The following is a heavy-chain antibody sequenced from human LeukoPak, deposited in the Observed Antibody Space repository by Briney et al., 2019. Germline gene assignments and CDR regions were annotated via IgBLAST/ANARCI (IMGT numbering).Heavy chain of an antibody. Sequence: SETLSLTCAVYGGSFSGYYWSWIRQPPGKGLEWIGEINHSGSTNYSPSLKSRVTISVDTSKNQFSLKLSSVTAADTAVYYCARVARARWLQFMEFGFDYWGQGTLVTVSS. CDR2: INHSGST. CDR3: ARVARARWLQFMEFGFDY. D-gene: IGHD5-24*01. CDR1: GGSFSGYY. V-gene: IGHV4-34*01. J-gene: IGHJ4*02.